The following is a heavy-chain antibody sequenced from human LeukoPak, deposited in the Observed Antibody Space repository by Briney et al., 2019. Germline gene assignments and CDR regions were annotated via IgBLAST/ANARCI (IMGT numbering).Heavy chain of an antibody. V-gene: IGHV4-30-2*01. J-gene: IGHJ3*02. D-gene: IGHD6-6*01. Sequence: LQTLSLTCAVSGGSISSGGYSWSWIRQPPGKGLEWIGYIYHSGSTYYNPSLKSRVTISVDRSKNQFSLKLSSVTAAGTAVYYCARTSIAARRANAFDIWGQGTMVTVSS. CDR2: IYHSGST. CDR1: GGSISSGGYS. CDR3: ARTSIAARRANAFDI.